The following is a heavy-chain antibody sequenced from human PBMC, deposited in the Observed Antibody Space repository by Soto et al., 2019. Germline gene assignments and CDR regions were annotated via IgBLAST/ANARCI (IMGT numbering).Heavy chain of an antibody. CDR3: ARGDGSSYYYYYAMDV. J-gene: IGHJ6*02. CDR2: IWYDGSNK. CDR1: GFTFSSYG. Sequence: QVQLVESGGGVVQPGRSLRLSCAASGFTFSSYGMPWVRQAPGKGLEWVALIWYDGSNKYYADSVKGRFTISRDSSKNTLYLQMNSLRAEDTAVYYCARGDGSSYYYYYAMDVWGQGTTVTVSS. V-gene: IGHV3-33*01. D-gene: IGHD6-6*01.